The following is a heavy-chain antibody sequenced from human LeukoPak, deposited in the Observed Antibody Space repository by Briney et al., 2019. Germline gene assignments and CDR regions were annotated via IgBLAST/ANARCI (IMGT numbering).Heavy chain of an antibody. Sequence: ASVKVSCKASGYTFTSYGLSWVRQAPGQGLEWMGWISAYNGNTNYAQKLQGRVTMTTDTSTSTAYMELRSLRSDDTAVYYCARDRSYDISTGYPPVYYYYMDVWGKGTTVTVSS. CDR2: ISAYNGNT. CDR1: GYTFTSYG. D-gene: IGHD3-9*01. V-gene: IGHV1-18*01. J-gene: IGHJ6*03. CDR3: ARDRSYDISTGYPPVYYYYMDV.